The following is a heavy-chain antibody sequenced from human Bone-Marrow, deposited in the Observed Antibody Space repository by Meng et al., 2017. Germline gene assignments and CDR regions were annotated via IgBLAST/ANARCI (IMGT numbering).Heavy chain of an antibody. CDR3: ARESVAGFYYYGMDV. V-gene: IGHV4-31*03. Sequence: SETLSLTCTVSGGSISSGGYYWSWIRQHPGKGLEWIGYIYYSGSTYYNPSLKSRVTISVDTSKNQFSLKLSSVTAADTAVYYCARESVAGFYYYGMDVWGQGTTVTVSS. J-gene: IGHJ6*02. CDR1: GGSISSGGYY. CDR2: IYYSGST. D-gene: IGHD6-19*01.